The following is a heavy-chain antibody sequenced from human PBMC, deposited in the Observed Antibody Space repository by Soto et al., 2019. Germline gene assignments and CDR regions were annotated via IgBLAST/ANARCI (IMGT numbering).Heavy chain of an antibody. CDR2: ISAYNGNT. CDR1: VYTFTSYG. Sequence: ASVKVSCKASVYTFTSYGISWVRQAPGQGLEGMGWISAYNGNTNYAQKLQGRVTTTTDTSTSTAYMELMSLRSDDTAVYYCARGHQGIPHYFDYWGQGTLVTVYS. V-gene: IGHV1-18*01. D-gene: IGHD1-20*01. J-gene: IGHJ4*02. CDR3: ARGHQGIPHYFDY.